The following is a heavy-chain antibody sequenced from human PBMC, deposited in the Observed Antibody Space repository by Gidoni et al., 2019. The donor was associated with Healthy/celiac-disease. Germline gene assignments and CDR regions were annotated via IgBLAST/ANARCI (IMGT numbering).Heavy chain of an antibody. CDR2: SYYSGST. Sequence: QVQLQESGPGLVKPSQTLSLTCNVSGGYISSGDYYWSWIRQPPGKGLEWIGYSYYSGSTYYNPSLKSRVTISVDTSKNQFSLKLSSVTAADTAVYYCARDAWRGNYYYGMDVWGQGTTVTVSS. J-gene: IGHJ6*02. D-gene: IGHD3-3*01. V-gene: IGHV4-30-4*01. CDR3: ARDAWRGNYYYGMDV. CDR1: GGYISSGDYY.